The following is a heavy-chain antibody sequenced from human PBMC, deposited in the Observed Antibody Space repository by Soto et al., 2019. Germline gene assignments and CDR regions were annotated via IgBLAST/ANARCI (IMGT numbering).Heavy chain of an antibody. CDR1: GFTFSSYW. CDR3: ARLVEGYYYYAMDV. D-gene: IGHD3-9*01. J-gene: IGHJ6*02. Sequence: GSLRLSCSASGFTFSSYWMSWVRQAPGKGLEWVANIKQDGSEKYYVDSVKGRFTISRDNAKNSLYLQMNSLRAEDTAVYYCARLVEGYYYYAMDVWGQGTTVTVSS. V-gene: IGHV3-7*03. CDR2: IKQDGSEK.